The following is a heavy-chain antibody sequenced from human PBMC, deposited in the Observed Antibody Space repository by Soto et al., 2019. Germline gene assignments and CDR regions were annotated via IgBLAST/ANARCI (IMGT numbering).Heavy chain of an antibody. V-gene: IGHV4-31*03. J-gene: IGHJ5*02. CDR3: ARDRSNNWFDP. CDR1: GGSISSGGYY. CDR2: IYYSGST. Sequence: SETLSLTCTVSGGSISSGGYYWSWIRQHPGKGLEWIGYIYYSGSTYYNPSLKSRVTISVDTSKNQFSLKLSSVTAADTAVYYCARDRSNNWFDPWGQGTLVTVSS.